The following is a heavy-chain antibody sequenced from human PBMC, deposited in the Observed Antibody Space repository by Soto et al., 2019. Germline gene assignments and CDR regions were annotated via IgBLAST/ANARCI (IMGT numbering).Heavy chain of an antibody. V-gene: IGHV3-23*01. D-gene: IGHD3-22*01. CDR1: GFTFSSYA. CDR3: ASVMVPGGGYQYYFEY. Sequence: EVQLLESGGGLVQPGGSLRLSCAASGFTFSSYAMSWVRQAPGKGLEWVSAISGSGASTYYADSVKGRLTISRDNSKNTLYLRMNSLRAEDTAVYYCASVMVPGGGYQYYFEYGGEGTLVTVSS. CDR2: ISGSGAST. J-gene: IGHJ4*02.